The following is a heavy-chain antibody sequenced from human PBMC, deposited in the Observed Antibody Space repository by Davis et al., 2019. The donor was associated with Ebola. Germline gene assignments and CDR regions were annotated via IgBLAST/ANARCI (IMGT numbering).Heavy chain of an antibody. D-gene: IGHD1-26*01. Sequence: MPSETLSLTCAVYGGSFSGYYWSWIRKPPGKGLEWIVEINHSGSTNYSPSLKSRVTISVDPSKNQLSLKLRGVTAADTAEYYCAGLAPGWVGAKGYYYYGMDVWGQGTTVTVSS. CDR3: AGLAPGWVGAKGYYYYGMDV. CDR1: GGSFSGYY. V-gene: IGHV4-34*01. J-gene: IGHJ6*02. CDR2: INHSGST.